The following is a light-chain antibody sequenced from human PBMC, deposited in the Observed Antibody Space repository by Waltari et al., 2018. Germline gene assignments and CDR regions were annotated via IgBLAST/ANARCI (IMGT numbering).Light chain of an antibody. V-gene: IGLV4-69*01. Sequence: QLVLTQSPSASASLGASVKLTSTLSSGHSTTIIACLQQQPEKGPRFLMNVKSDGSHNKGVGIPDRFSGSSSGAERYLTISSLQSEDEADYYCQTGGHGTWVFGGGTRLTVL. CDR3: QTGGHGTWV. CDR1: SGHSTTI. J-gene: IGLJ3*02. CDR2: VKSDGSH.